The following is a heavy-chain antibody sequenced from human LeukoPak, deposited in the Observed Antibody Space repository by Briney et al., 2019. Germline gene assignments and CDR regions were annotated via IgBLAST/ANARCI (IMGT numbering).Heavy chain of an antibody. J-gene: IGHJ4*02. D-gene: IGHD3-22*01. CDR1: GYTFTGYY. Sequence: ASVKVSCKASGYTFTGYYIHWVRQAPGQGLEWMGWINPNSGGANYAQKFQGRVTMTRDTSISTAYMELSRLRSDDTAVYYCARGGYDSSGYYYYFDYWGQGTLVTVSS. V-gene: IGHV1-2*02. CDR2: INPNSGGA. CDR3: ARGGYDSSGYYYYFDY.